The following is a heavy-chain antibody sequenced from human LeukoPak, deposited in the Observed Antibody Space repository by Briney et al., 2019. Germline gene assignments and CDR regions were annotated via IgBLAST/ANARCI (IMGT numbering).Heavy chain of an antibody. V-gene: IGHV3-21*01. CDR3: AELGITMIGGV. Sequence: GGSLRLSCAASGFTFSSYSMNWVRQAPGKGLEWVSSISSSSSYIYYADSVKGRFTISRDNGKNSLSLQMNSLRAEDTAVYYCAELGITMIGGVWGKGTTVTISS. CDR2: ISSSSSYI. J-gene: IGHJ6*04. D-gene: IGHD3-10*02. CDR1: GFTFSSYS.